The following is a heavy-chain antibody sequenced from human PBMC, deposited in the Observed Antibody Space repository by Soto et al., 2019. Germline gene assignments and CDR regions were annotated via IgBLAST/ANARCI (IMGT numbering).Heavy chain of an antibody. D-gene: IGHD5-12*01. CDR1: RCSISSGDYY. V-gene: IGHV4-30-4*01. J-gene: IGHJ4*02. CDR3: AAGGGLPRYY. CDR2: IYYSGST. Sequence: SEILSLTCTLSRCSISSGDYYWSWIRQPPGEGLEWSGYIYYSGSTYYNPSLKSQVTISVDRSKNQFSLKLSSVTAADTAVYYCAAGGGLPRYYWGQGTLVPVSS.